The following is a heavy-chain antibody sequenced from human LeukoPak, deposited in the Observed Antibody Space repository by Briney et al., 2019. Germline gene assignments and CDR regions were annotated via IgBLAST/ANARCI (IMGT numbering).Heavy chain of an antibody. J-gene: IGHJ3*02. Sequence: ASVKVSCKASGYTFTSYDINWVRQATGQGLERMGWMNPNSGNTGYAQKFQGRVTMTRNTSISTAYMELSSLRSEDTAVYYCARGKDYDSSGYYYDAFDIWGQGTMVTVSS. CDR3: ARGKDYDSSGYYYDAFDI. V-gene: IGHV1-8*01. CDR2: MNPNSGNT. CDR1: GYTFTSYD. D-gene: IGHD3-22*01.